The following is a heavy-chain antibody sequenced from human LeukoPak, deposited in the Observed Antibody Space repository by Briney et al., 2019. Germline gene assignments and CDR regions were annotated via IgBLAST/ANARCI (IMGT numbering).Heavy chain of an antibody. V-gene: IGHV3-23*01. CDR2: IIGSGGST. J-gene: IGHJ4*02. Sequence: GGSLRLSCAASGFTFSSYAMSWVRQAPGKGLEWVSAIIGSGGSTYYADSVKGRFTISRDNSKNTLYLQMNSRRAEDTAVYYRANHPTQTYYYGSGSYRSFDYWGQGTLVTVSS. D-gene: IGHD3-10*01. CDR1: GFTFSSYA. CDR3: ANHPTQTYYYGSGSYRSFDY.